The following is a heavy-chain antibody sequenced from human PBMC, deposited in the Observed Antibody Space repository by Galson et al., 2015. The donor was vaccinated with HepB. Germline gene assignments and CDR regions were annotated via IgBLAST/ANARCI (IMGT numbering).Heavy chain of an antibody. CDR2: ISTYNRNT. CDR1: GYSFCSYT. J-gene: IGHJ5*02. CDR3: ARGALVVVIGATQNNWFDP. D-gene: IGHD2-15*01. Sequence: SVKVSCKASGYSFCSYTITWVRQAPGKGLEWMGWISTYNRNTDYSRKFQGRVTMTTDIFTGTAYMELRSLRSDDSAVYYCARGALVVVIGATQNNWFDPWGQGTLVTVS. V-gene: IGHV1-18*01.